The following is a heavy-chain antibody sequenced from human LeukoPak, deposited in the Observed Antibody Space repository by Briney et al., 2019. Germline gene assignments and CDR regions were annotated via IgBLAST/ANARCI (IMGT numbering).Heavy chain of an antibody. CDR1: GGTFSSYA. J-gene: IGHJ4*02. CDR3: ANQPDDQELDGNY. Sequence: GSSVKVSCKASGGTFSSYAISWVRQAPGQGLEWMGGIIPIFGTANYAQKFQGRVTITADESTSTAYMELSSLRSEDTAVYYCANQPDDQELDGNYWGQGTLVTVSS. V-gene: IGHV1-69*01. CDR2: IIPIFGTA. D-gene: IGHD1-26*01.